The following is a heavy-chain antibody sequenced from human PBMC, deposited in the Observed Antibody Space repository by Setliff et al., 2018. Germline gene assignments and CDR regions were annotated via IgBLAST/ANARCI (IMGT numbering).Heavy chain of an antibody. CDR1: GVSITTFY. J-gene: IGHJ5*02. Sequence: SETLSLTCNVSGVSITTFYWTWIRQPPGKGLEWIGFITYSGSANYHPSLKSRVTISLDTSKNQFSLKLSSVTAADMAVYYCARVDDVGSGYENWIDPWGRGTLVTVSS. CDR2: ITYSGSA. CDR3: ARVDDVGSGYENWIDP. V-gene: IGHV4-59*12. D-gene: IGHD3-22*01.